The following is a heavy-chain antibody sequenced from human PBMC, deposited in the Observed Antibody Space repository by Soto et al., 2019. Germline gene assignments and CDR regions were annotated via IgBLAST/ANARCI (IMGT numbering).Heavy chain of an antibody. CDR2: IYYSGST. V-gene: IGHV4-31*03. J-gene: IGHJ3*02. Sequence: QVQLQESGPGLVKPSQTLSLTCTVSGGSISSGSYYWSWIRQHPGKGLERTGYIYYSGSTYYNPSLKSRVTISVDTSKNQFSLKLSSVTAADTAVYYCARDDNRSAFDIWGQGTMVTVSS. CDR1: GGSISSGSYY. D-gene: IGHD1-1*01. CDR3: ARDDNRSAFDI.